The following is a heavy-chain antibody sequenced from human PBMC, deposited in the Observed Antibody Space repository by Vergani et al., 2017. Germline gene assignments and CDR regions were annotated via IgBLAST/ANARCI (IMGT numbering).Heavy chain of an antibody. Sequence: EVELVQSGPEMRKPGESLKISCKGSEYSFGNYWIGWVRQMPGKGLEWMGIIYTADSDSRYSPSFQGQVTISADKSISTACLQWDSLKASDTALSYGARHTTYTNSWGQGTLVTVSS. CDR2: IYTADSDS. V-gene: IGHV5-51*01. CDR1: EYSFGNYW. D-gene: IGHD1-1*01. J-gene: IGHJ4*02. CDR3: ARHTTYTNS.